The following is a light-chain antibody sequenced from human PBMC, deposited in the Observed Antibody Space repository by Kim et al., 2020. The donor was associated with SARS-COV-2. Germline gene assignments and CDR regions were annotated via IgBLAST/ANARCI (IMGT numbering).Light chain of an antibody. Sequence: EIVMTQSPATLSVSPGEGATLSCRASQSVGRKLAWYQQKPGQAPRLLIYDASTRATAIPARFSGSGSGTEFTLTISSLQSEDFAVYYCQQYNNWPTWTFGRGTKVDIK. CDR3: QQYNNWPTWT. CDR2: DAS. CDR1: QSVGRK. J-gene: IGKJ1*01. V-gene: IGKV3-15*01.